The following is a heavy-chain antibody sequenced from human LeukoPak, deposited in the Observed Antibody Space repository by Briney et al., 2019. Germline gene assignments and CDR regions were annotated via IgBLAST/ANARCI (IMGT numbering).Heavy chain of an antibody. J-gene: IGHJ6*03. CDR2: VIPILGTA. CDR3: ESWGLRYFASYYMDV. CDR1: LGTFRSYS. D-gene: IGHD3-9*01. Sequence: ASEKVSCKASLGTFRSYSISWVRQAPGPALEWMGGVIPILGTANYAQKFQGRVTITADECTSTAYMELSSLLSEHTAVYYCESWGLRYFASYYMDVWGKGTTVTISS. V-gene: IGHV1-69*13.